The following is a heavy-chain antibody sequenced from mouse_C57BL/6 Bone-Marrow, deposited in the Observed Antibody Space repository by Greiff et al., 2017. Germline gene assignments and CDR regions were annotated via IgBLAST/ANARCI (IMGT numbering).Heavy chain of an antibody. J-gene: IGHJ3*01. CDR1: GFNIKDDY. CDR3: TTGSYDYPCAY. V-gene: IGHV14-4*01. CDR2: IDPENGDT. Sequence: EVQLQQSGAELVRPGASVKLSCTASGFNIKDDYMHWVKQRPEQGLEWIGWIDPENGDTEYASKFQGKATITADTSSNTAYLQLSSLTSEDTAVYYCTTGSYDYPCAYWGQGTLVTVSA. D-gene: IGHD2-4*01.